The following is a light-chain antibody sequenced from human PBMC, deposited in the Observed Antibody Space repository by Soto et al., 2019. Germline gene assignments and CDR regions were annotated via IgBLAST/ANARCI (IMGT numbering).Light chain of an antibody. J-gene: IGKJ4*01. CDR3: QQLSSYTLT. CDR1: QSVSSSH. CDR2: AAS. V-gene: IGKV3-20*01. Sequence: DIVLTQSPGPLSLSPGERATISCRASQSVSSSHLAWYQHNAGQDPRLLIYAASSRATGSPDRFSGSGSGTEFNLTINRLQSEDFAVYDCQQLSSYTLTFGGGTKVEIK.